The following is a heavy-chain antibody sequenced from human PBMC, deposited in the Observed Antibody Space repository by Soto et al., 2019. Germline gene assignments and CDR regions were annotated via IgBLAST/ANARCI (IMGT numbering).Heavy chain of an antibody. CDR1: GGSFSSGAYH. J-gene: IGHJ5*02. CDR2: ISYRGNT. D-gene: IGHD6-13*01. V-gene: IGHV4-31*03. CDR3: ARMSATGTRWFDP. Sequence: SETLSLTCTVSGGSFSSGAYHWSWIRQYPGKGLEWIGSISYRGNTYYNPSLKSRLSMSVDTSKNQFSLNLTSVTAADTAVYFCARMSATGTRWFDPWGQGTQVTVSS.